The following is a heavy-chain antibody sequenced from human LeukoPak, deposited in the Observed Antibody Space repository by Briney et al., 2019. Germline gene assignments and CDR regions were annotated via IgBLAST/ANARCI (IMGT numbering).Heavy chain of an antibody. CDR2: IYYSGST. Sequence: PSETLSLTCTVSGGSISSSSYYWGWIRQPPGKGLEWIGSIYYSGSTYYNPSLKSRVTISVDTSKNQFSLNLSSVTAADTAVYYCARVPLDYSDSGYYSYHFDYWGQGTLVTVSS. D-gene: IGHD3-22*01. J-gene: IGHJ4*02. CDR1: GGSISSSSYY. V-gene: IGHV4-39*07. CDR3: ARVPLDYSDSGYYSYHFDY.